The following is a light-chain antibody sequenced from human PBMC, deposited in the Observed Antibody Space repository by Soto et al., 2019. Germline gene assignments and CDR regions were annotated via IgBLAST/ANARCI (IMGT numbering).Light chain of an antibody. Sequence: DLQMTQSPSSLSASVGDRVTITCRASQTISSYLNWYQQKPRKAPKLLIYAASSLQSGVPSRFSGSGSGTDFTLTISSLQPEDFATYYCQQSHGIPYTFGQGTKLEIK. V-gene: IGKV1-39*01. J-gene: IGKJ2*01. CDR3: QQSHGIPYT. CDR1: QTISSY. CDR2: AAS.